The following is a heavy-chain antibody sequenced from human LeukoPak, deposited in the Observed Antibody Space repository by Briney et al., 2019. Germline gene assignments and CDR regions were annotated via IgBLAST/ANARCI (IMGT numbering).Heavy chain of an antibody. D-gene: IGHD5-24*01. CDR1: GYTFTSYA. CDR3: ARDRYGDGFAHLDY. V-gene: IGHV1-2*02. CDR2: ITPSGGT. J-gene: IGHJ4*02. Sequence: ASVKVSCKASGYTFTSYAIHWVRQAPGQGLEWMGWITPSGGTNYPQKFQGRVAITWDTSITTAYMDLSRLTSNDTAVYYCARDRYGDGFAHLDYWGQGALVTVSS.